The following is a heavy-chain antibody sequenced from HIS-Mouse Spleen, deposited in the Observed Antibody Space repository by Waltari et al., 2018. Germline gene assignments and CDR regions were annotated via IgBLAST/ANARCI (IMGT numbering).Heavy chain of an antibody. CDR1: GGSFSGYY. D-gene: IGHD1-26*01. V-gene: IGHV4-34*01. CDR3: ARMGPASGSYGDY. CDR2: INHSGST. Sequence: QVQLQQWGAGLLKPSETLSLTCAVYGGSFSGYYWSWIRQPPGKGLEWLGEINHSGSTNCNPSLKSRVTISVDTSKNQFSLKLSSVTAADTAVYYCARMGPASGSYGDYWGQGTLVTVSS. J-gene: IGHJ4*02.